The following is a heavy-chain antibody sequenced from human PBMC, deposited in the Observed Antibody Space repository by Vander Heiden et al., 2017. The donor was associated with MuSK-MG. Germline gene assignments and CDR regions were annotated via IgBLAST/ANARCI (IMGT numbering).Heavy chain of an antibody. V-gene: IGHV3-53*01. D-gene: IGHD3-16*01. CDR2: LYSRRRT. Sequence: EVQLVESGGGLVQPGGSLRLSCAASGFTVSWNYLNWLRKAHGKGLEWVSVLYSRRRTSYAAAGNCRFTISRDNSKNTLCLQMNRLSHHDQALYSCARGRGFIIWSLEGFDIWWQ. CDR3: ARGRGFIIWSLEGFDI. CDR1: GFTVSWNY. J-gene: IGHJ3*02.